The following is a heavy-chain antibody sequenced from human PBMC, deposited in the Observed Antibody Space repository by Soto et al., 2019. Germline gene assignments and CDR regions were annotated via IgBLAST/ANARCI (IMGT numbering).Heavy chain of an antibody. Sequence: SVKVSCKASGGTFSSYAISWVRQAPGQGLEWMGGIIPIFGTANYAQKFQGRVTITADESTSTAYMELSSLRSEDTAVYYCARDDKGDFWSGYLVYWGQGTLVTVSS. CDR2: IIPIFGTA. V-gene: IGHV1-69*13. CDR1: GGTFSSYA. CDR3: ARDDKGDFWSGYLVY. J-gene: IGHJ4*02. D-gene: IGHD3-3*01.